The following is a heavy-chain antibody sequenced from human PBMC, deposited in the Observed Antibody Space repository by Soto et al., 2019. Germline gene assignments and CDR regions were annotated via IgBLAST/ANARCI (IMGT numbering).Heavy chain of an antibody. CDR2: TSNSAPT. Sequence: QVQLQESGPGLVKPSETLSLTCTDSGASISSYHWSWIRQSPGKGLEWIGYTSNSAPTIYNPSLKSRVTISADTSKNQFSLRLSSVTAADTAVYFCARQFRDVYNAVEYWGQGALVTVSS. CDR3: ARQFRDVYNAVEY. CDR1: GASISSYH. D-gene: IGHD1-1*01. J-gene: IGHJ4*02. V-gene: IGHV4-59*08.